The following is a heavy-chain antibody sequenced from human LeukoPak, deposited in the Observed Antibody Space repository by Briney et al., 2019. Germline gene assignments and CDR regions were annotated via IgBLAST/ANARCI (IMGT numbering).Heavy chain of an antibody. CDR3: ARGGRGWYCSSTSCYLFDY. V-gene: IGHV1-2*02. D-gene: IGHD2-2*01. CDR2: INPNSGGT. Sequence: ASVTVSCKASGYTFTGYYMHWVRQAPGQGLEWMGWINPNSGGTNYAQKFQGRVTMTRDTSISTAYMELSRLRSDDTAVYYCARGGRGWYCSSTSCYLFDYWGQGTLVTVSS. J-gene: IGHJ4*02. CDR1: GYTFTGYY.